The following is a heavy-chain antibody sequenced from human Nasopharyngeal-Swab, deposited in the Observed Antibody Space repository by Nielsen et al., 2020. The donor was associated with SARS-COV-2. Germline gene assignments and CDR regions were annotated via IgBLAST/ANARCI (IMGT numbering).Heavy chain of an antibody. D-gene: IGHD3-10*01. V-gene: IGHV4-34*01. CDR3: SRERVRVLLWFGEFGMDV. Sequence: SETLSLTCAVYGGSLSGYYWSWIRQLAGKGLEWIGEINHSGSTNYNPSLKSRVTISVDTSKNQFSLKLSSVTAADTAVYYCSRERVRVLLWFGEFGMDVWGQGTTVTVSS. CDR2: INHSGST. CDR1: GGSLSGYY. J-gene: IGHJ6*02.